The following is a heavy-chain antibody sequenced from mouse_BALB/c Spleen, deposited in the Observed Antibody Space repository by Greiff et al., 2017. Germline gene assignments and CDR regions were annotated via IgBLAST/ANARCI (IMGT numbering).Heavy chain of an antibody. CDR2: IWGDGST. CDR3: AKPEDGNYGRYYAMDY. Sequence: VQRVESGPGLVAPSQSLSITCTVSGFSLTSYGVSWVRQPPGKGLEWLGVIWGDGSTNYHSALISRLSISKDDSKSQVFLKLNSLQTDDTATYYCAKPEDGNYGRYYAMDYWGQGTSVTVSS. CDR1: GFSLTSYG. D-gene: IGHD2-1*01. V-gene: IGHV2-3*01. J-gene: IGHJ4*01.